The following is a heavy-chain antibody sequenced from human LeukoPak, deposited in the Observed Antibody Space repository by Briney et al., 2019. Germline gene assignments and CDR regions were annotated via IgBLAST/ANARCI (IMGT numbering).Heavy chain of an antibody. Sequence: SETLSLTCTVSGGSISSSSYYWSWIRQPAGKGLEWIGRIYTSGSTNYNPSLKSRVTISVDTSKNQFSLKLSSVTAADTAVYYCARGGPWDYDILTGYYRVPNYFDYWGQGTLVTVSS. CDR2: IYTSGST. D-gene: IGHD3-9*01. CDR3: ARGGPWDYDILTGYYRVPNYFDY. J-gene: IGHJ4*02. V-gene: IGHV4-61*02. CDR1: GGSISSSSYY.